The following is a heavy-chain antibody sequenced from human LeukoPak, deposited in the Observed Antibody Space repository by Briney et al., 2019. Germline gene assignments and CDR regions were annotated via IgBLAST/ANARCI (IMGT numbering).Heavy chain of an antibody. CDR3: AKGSSYYGSGSHFDY. V-gene: IGHV3-23*01. Sequence: GGSLRLSCAASGFTFSSYGMHWVRQAPGKGLEWVSAISGSGSITYYADSVKGRFTISRDNSKNTLYLQMNSLRAEDTAVYYCAKGSSYYGSGSHFDYWGRGTLVTVSS. J-gene: IGHJ4*02. CDR2: ISGSGSIT. CDR1: GFTFSSYG. D-gene: IGHD3-10*01.